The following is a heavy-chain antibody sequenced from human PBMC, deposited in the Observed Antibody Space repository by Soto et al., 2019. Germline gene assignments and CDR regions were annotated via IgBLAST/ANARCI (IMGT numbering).Heavy chain of an antibody. CDR2: INPNSGGT. CDR1: GYTFTGYY. J-gene: IGHJ5*02. D-gene: IGHD3-10*01. Sequence: QVQLVQSGAEVKKPGATVKVSCKASGYTFTGYYMHWVRQAPGQGLEWMGWINPNSGGTNYAQKFQGRVTMTRDTSISTAYMELSRLRSDDTAVYYCAALGDYYGSGSYRGWFDPWGQGTLVTVSS. CDR3: AALGDYYGSGSYRGWFDP. V-gene: IGHV1-2*02.